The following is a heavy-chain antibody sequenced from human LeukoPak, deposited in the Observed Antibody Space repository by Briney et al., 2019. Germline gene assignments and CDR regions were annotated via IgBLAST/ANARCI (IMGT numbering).Heavy chain of an antibody. CDR3: ARVIRSSGWYVDF. CDR2: ISGSGGST. J-gene: IGHJ4*02. Sequence: GGSLGLSCAASGFTFSSYAMSWVRRAPGKGLEWVSAISGSGGSTYYADSVKGRFTISRDNSKNTLYLQMNSLKAEDMAVYYCARVIRSSGWYVDFWGQGTLVTVSS. V-gene: IGHV3-23*01. CDR1: GFTFSSYA. D-gene: IGHD6-19*01.